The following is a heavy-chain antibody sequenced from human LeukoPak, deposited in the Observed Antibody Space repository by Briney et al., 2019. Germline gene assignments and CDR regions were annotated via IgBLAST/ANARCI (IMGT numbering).Heavy chain of an antibody. D-gene: IGHD3-22*01. CDR2: ISGSGGST. J-gene: IGHJ4*02. V-gene: IGHV3-23*01. Sequence: GASLRLACAASGFTFNNYAMSWVRQAPGKGLEWVSAISGSGGSTYYADSVKGRFTISRDNSKNTLYLQMNSLRAEDTAVYYCAKDISSGYYFDDYWGQGTLVTVSS. CDR1: GFTFNNYA. CDR3: AKDISSGYYFDDY.